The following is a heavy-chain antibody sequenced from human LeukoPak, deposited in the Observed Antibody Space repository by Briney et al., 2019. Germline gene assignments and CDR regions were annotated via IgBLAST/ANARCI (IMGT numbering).Heavy chain of an antibody. CDR3: PRAKITREVGVPADAFDT. D-gene: IGHD3-10*01. J-gene: IGHJ3*02. CDR1: GGSISSADYY. CDR2: IYYSGNT. V-gene: IGHV4-30-4*08. Sequence: PSETLSLTCIVSGGSISSADYYWSWIRQPPGKGLEWIGYIYYSGNTYYNPSLKSRVTISVDRSKNQFSLKQSSLTAADTAVYYCPRAKITREVGVPADAFDTGGQGTMVTVSS.